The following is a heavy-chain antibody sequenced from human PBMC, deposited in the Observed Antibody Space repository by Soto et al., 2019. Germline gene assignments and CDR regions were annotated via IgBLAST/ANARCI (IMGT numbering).Heavy chain of an antibody. CDR3: AAAYYYYYCMDV. Sequence: SQTISHTCAISGDSVSSNSAAWNWIRQSPSRGLEWLGRTYYRSKWYNDYAVSVKSRITINPDTSKNQFSLQLNSVTPEDTAVYYCAAAYYYYYCMDVWCQATSLTLSS. CDR2: TYYRSKWYN. V-gene: IGHV6-1*01. CDR1: GDSVSSNSAA. J-gene: IGHJ6*02. D-gene: IGHD2-15*01.